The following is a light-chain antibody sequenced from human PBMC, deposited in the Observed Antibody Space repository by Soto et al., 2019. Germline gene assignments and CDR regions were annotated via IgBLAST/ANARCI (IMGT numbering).Light chain of an antibody. CDR2: KVS. J-gene: IGKJ2*01. Sequence: DVVMTQSPLSLPVTLGQPASISCRASRSLIYTDGNTYLNWFHQRPGQSPRRLFSKVSNRDSGVPDRFSGSGSGTDVTLKISRVEAEDVGLYYCMQGTHWPYTFGQGTKLEIK. CDR3: MQGTHWPYT. CDR1: RSLIYTDGNTY. V-gene: IGKV2-30*01.